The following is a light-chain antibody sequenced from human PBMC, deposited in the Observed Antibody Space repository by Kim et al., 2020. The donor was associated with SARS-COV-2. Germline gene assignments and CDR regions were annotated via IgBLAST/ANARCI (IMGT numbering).Light chain of an antibody. Sequence: LSPGERATLSCRASQSVSSYLAWYQQKPGQAPRLLIYDASNWATGIPARFSGSGSGTDFTLTISSLEPEDCAVYYCQQRSNWPLTFGGGTKVDIK. V-gene: IGKV3-11*01. CDR3: QQRSNWPLT. CDR1: QSVSSY. CDR2: DAS. J-gene: IGKJ4*02.